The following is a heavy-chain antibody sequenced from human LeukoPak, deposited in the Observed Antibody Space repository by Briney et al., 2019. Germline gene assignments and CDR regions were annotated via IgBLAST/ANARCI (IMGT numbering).Heavy chain of an antibody. CDR3: ARDPYYYDSSGYPPT. CDR1: GFTVSSNY. J-gene: IGHJ5*02. D-gene: IGHD3-22*01. Sequence: GGSLRLSCAASGFTVSSNYMTWVRQAPGKGLEWVSVIHKNAITYYADTVKGRFTISRDNSKNMLYLQMNSLRAEDTAVYYCARDPYYYDSSGYPPTWGQGTLVTVSS. V-gene: IGHV3-53*01. CDR2: IHKNAIT.